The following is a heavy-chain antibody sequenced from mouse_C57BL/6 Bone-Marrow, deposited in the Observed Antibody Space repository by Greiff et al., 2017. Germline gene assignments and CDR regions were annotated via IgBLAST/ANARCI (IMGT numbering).Heavy chain of an antibody. J-gene: IGHJ3*01. Sequence: QVQLQQSGAELVKPGASLKLSCKASGYTFTEYTIHWVKQRSGQGLEWIGWFYPGSGSIKYNAKFKDKAPLTADKSSSTVYMELSRLTSEDSAVYSGERREGAYWFAYWGQGTLVTVSA. CDR3: ERREGAYWFAY. CDR2: FYPGSGSI. CDR1: GYTFTEYT. V-gene: IGHV1-62-2*01. D-gene: IGHD3-1*01.